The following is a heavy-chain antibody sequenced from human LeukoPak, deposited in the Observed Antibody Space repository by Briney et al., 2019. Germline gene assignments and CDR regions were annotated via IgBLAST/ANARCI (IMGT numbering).Heavy chain of an antibody. CDR1: GFTFSTYA. CDR3: VRDTSYCSGGRCFATYSFDY. V-gene: IGHV3-23*01. CDR2: LGDSGGST. Sequence: GGSLRLSCAASGFTFSTYAMNWVRQAPGKGLEWVSALGDSGGSTYSADSVKGRFTISRDNSKNTLYLQMSSLRAEDTAVYYCVRDTSYCSGGRCFATYSFDYWGQGTRVTVSS. D-gene: IGHD2-15*01. J-gene: IGHJ4*02.